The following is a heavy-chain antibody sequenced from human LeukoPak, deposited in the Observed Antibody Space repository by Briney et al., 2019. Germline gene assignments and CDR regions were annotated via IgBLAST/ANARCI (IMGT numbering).Heavy chain of an antibody. V-gene: IGHV3-48*01. J-gene: IGHJ4*02. D-gene: IGHD3-10*01. CDR3: ASRDGGY. Sequence: GGSLRLSCAASGFTFSSYSLNWVRQAPGKGLEWVSYISTTSSTISYADSVKGRFTISRDNAKNSLYLQMNSLRAEDTAVYYCASRDGGYWGQGTLVTVSS. CDR2: ISTTSSTI. CDR1: GFTFSSYS.